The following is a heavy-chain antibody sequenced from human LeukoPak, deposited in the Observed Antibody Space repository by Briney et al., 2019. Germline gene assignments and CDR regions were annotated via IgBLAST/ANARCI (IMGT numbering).Heavy chain of an antibody. CDR3: ARQLRFDGVDY. J-gene: IGHJ4*02. CDR2: IKQDGSEK. Sequence: GGSPRLSCAASGLISCSYWMTWVRQAPGKGLEWGANIKQDGSEKYYVDSVKGRFTISRDNSKNSLYLQMKSLRAEDTAVYYCARQLRFDGVDYWGQG. V-gene: IGHV3-7*01. D-gene: IGHD3-3*01. CDR1: GLISCSYW.